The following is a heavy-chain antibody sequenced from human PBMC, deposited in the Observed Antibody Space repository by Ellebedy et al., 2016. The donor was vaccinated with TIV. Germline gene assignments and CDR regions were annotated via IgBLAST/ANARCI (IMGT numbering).Heavy chain of an antibody. CDR3: AKTEPYGTTWFGRIF. CDR2: ITTGGNT. V-gene: IGHV3-23*01. D-gene: IGHD6-13*01. J-gene: IGHJ4*02. CDR1: GFTFSDYG. Sequence: GESLKISCAGSGFTFSDYGMIWVRQAPGKGLEWVSAITTGGNTHYADSVKGRFTISRDNSKTTLYLQMTSLRADDTAVYYCAKTEPYGTTWFGRIFWGQGTLVTVSS.